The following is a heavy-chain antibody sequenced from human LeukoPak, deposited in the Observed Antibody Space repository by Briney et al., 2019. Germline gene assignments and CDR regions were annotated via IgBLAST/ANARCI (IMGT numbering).Heavy chain of an antibody. CDR3: ARAVVVVVAATLWFDP. D-gene: IGHD2-15*01. J-gene: IGHJ5*02. Sequence: ASVKVSCKTSGYTFTGYYMRWVRQAPGQGLEWMGWINPNSGGTNYAQKFQGRVTMTRDTSISTAYMELSRLRSDDTAVYYCARAVVVVVAATLWFDPWGQGTLVTVSS. CDR2: INPNSGGT. V-gene: IGHV1-2*02. CDR1: GYTFTGYY.